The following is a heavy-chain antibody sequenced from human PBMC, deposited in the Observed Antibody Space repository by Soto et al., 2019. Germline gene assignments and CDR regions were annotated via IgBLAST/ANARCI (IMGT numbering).Heavy chain of an antibody. CDR2: IYWDDDK. V-gene: IGHV2-5*02. CDR1: GFALTTSGVG. Sequence: QITLKESGPTLVKPTQTLTLTCTFSGFALTTSGVGVGWIRQPPGKALEWLALIYWDDDKRYSPSLKSRLTITKDTPKNQVVLTVTNMDPVHTAKYYCAHRLTRYTWNSGLFDDWGQGTLVTVSS. D-gene: IGHD1-7*01. CDR3: AHRLTRYTWNSGLFDD. J-gene: IGHJ4*02.